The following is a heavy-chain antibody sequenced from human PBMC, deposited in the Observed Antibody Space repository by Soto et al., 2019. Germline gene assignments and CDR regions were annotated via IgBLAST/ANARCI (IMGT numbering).Heavy chain of an antibody. D-gene: IGHD3-16*01. CDR2: MNPNSGKT. V-gene: IGHV1-8*01. Sequence: QVQLVQSGTEVKKPGASVKVSCKASGFTFTNFDIHWVRQATGQGLEWMGWMNPNSGKTGYAQKFQGRGTVTRRTSISTAYVELSSLRSEDTAVYYCARVGDSSYYGMDVWGQGTTVTVSS. CDR1: GFTFTNFD. CDR3: ARVGDSSYYGMDV. J-gene: IGHJ6*02.